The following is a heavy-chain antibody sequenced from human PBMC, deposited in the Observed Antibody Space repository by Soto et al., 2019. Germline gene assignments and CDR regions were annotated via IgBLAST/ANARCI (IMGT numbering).Heavy chain of an antibody. D-gene: IGHD6-19*01. Sequence: SETMSLPCSVTGGTGNGYYWSWMRQPPGKGLECMGYIYYSGSTNYNPSLKSRATISVDAAKNQISLRLKSVTAAVTAVYYCARAETAGIHYFDFWGQGCLVTVSS. J-gene: IGHJ4*02. CDR1: GGTGNGYY. CDR2: IYYSGST. V-gene: IGHV4-59*02. CDR3: ARAETAGIHYFDF.